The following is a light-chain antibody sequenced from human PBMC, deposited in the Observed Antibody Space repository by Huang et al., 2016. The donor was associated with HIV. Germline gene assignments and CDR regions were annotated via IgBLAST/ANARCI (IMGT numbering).Light chain of an antibody. V-gene: IGKV1-39*01. CDR3: QQSFRTPLT. J-gene: IGKJ4*01. Sequence: DIQMTQSPSSLSASVGDRVTVTCRASQSITNHLNWYQHKPGQVPKLLIYAASSLQSGVPSRFSGRGSGTDFTLTIMSLQPEDFATYYCQQSFRTPLTFGGGTKVEIK. CDR1: QSITNH. CDR2: AAS.